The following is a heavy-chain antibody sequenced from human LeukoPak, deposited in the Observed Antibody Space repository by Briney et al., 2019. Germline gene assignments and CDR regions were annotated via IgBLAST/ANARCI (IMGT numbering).Heavy chain of an antibody. CDR1: GGSISSYY. V-gene: IGHV4-59*01. D-gene: IGHD3-9*01. CDR3: ARVLEGFDWDRYFDL. CDR2: IYYSGST. J-gene: IGHJ2*01. Sequence: PSETLSLTCTVSGGSISSYYWSWIRQPPGEGLGRIGYIYYSGSTNYNPSLKSRVTISVDTSKNQFSLKLSSVTAADTAVYYCARVLEGFDWDRYFDLWGRGTLVTVSS.